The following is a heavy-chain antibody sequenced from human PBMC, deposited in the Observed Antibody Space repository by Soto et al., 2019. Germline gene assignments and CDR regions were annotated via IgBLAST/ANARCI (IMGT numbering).Heavy chain of an antibody. D-gene: IGHD2-21*02. Sequence: PGGSLRLSCAASGFTFSSYTLNWVRRAPGKGLEWVATSSDRRTSNTHYSDSVRGRFTLSRDYSRNILFLQMDSLRADYTALYYCTTWLTAHFDYWGRGTQVTVSS. CDR3: TTWLTAHFDY. J-gene: IGHJ4*02. CDR1: GFTFSSYT. CDR2: SSDRRTSNT. V-gene: IGHV3-23*01.